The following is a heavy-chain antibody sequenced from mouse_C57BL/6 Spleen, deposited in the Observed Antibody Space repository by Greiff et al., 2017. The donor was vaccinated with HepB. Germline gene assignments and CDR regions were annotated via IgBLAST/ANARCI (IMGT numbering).Heavy chain of an antibody. CDR2: ISSGGDYI. D-gene: IGHD4-1*02. Sequence: DVHLVESGEGLVKPGGSLKLSCAASGFTFSSYAMSWVRQTPEKRLEWVAYISSGGDYIYYADTVKGRFTISRDNARNTLYLQMSSLKSEDTAMYYCTRDRQLGQGGDYFDYWGQGTTLTVSS. J-gene: IGHJ2*01. V-gene: IGHV5-9-1*02. CDR3: TRDRQLGQGGDYFDY. CDR1: GFTFSSYA.